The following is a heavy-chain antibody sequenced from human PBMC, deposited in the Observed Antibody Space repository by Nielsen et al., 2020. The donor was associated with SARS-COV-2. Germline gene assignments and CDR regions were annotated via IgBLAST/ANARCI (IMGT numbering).Heavy chain of an antibody. CDR1: GYNFLSYG. V-gene: IGHV1-69*13. D-gene: IGHD3-10*01. CDR3: ASTAPGRGSFASFGADY. J-gene: IGHJ4*02. Sequence: SVKVSCKAFGYNFLSYGISWVRQAHGQGLEWMGGIIPIFGTANYAQKFQGRVTITADESTSTAYMELSSLRSEDTAVYYCASTAPGRGSFASFGADYWGQGTLVTVSS. CDR2: IIPIFGTA.